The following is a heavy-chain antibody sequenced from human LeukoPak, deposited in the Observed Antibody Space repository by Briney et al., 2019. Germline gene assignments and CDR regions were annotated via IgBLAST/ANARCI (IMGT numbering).Heavy chain of an antibody. CDR1: GFTLSNAW. CDR2: IYSGGST. Sequence: GGSLRLSCAASGFTLSNAWMNWVRQAPGKGLEWVSVIYSGGSTYYADSVKGRFTISRDNSKNTLYLQMNSLRAEDTAVYYCARGPISGCWGSSFGYWGQGTLVTVSS. J-gene: IGHJ4*02. CDR3: ARGPISGCWGSSFGY. V-gene: IGHV3-66*01. D-gene: IGHD3-22*01.